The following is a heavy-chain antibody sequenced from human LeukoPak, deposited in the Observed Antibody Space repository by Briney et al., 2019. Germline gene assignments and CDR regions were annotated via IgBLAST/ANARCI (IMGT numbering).Heavy chain of an antibody. Sequence: ASVKVSCKASGYTLSVYYMHWVRQAPGQGLEWMGWINANSGGTNYAQKFHGRLPITRDTSISTAYMELSRLRSDDTAVYYCARESGYYDSSRGVDHWGQGTLVTVSS. D-gene: IGHD3-22*01. CDR3: ARESGYYDSSRGVDH. J-gene: IGHJ4*02. CDR2: INANSGGT. V-gene: IGHV1-2*02. CDR1: GYTLSVYY.